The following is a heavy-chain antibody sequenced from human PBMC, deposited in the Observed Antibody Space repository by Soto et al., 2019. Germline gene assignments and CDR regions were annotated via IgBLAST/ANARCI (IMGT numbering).Heavy chain of an antibody. CDR3: EKEGSNYYDSSGTGAFDI. D-gene: IGHD3-22*01. CDR1: GFTFSSYA. Sequence: EVQLLESGGGLVQPGGSLRLSCAASGFTFSSYAMSWVRQAPGKGLEWVSAISGSGGSTYYADSVKGRFTISRDNSKNTLYLQMNSLRAEDTAVYYCEKEGSNYYDSSGTGAFDIWGQGTMVTVSS. V-gene: IGHV3-23*01. J-gene: IGHJ3*02. CDR2: ISGSGGST.